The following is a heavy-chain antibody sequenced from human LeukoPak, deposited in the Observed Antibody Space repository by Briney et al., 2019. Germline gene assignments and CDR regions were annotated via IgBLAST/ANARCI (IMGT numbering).Heavy chain of an antibody. CDR1: GGTFSSYA. D-gene: IGHD6-6*01. CDR3: ARGPPLPSRYYYGMDV. CDR2: IIPILGIA. Sequence: GSSVKVSCKASGGTFSSYAISWVRQAPGQGLEWMGRIIPILGIANYAQKFQGRVTITADKSTSTAYMELSSLRSEDTAVYYCARGPPLPSRYYYGMDVWGQGTTVTVSS. V-gene: IGHV1-69*04. J-gene: IGHJ6*02.